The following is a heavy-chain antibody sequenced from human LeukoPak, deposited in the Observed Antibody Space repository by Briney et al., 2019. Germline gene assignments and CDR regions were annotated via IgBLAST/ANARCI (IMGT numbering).Heavy chain of an antibody. CDR3: AKDGGNWNVDAFDI. D-gene: IGHD1-1*01. CDR1: GSTFSSYG. V-gene: IGHV3-30*02. J-gene: IGHJ3*02. Sequence: PGGSLRLSCAASGSTFSSYGMHWVRQAPGKGLEWVAFIRYDGSNKYYADSVKGRFTISRDNSKNTLYLQMNSLRAEDTAVYYCAKDGGNWNVDAFDIWGQGTMVTVSS. CDR2: IRYDGSNK.